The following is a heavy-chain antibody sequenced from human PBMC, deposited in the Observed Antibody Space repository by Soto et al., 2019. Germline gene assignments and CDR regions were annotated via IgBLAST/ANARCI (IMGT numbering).Heavy chain of an antibody. CDR2: TYYRSKWYN. V-gene: IGHV6-1*01. CDR1: GDSVSSNSAA. CDR3: ARAELTYYYDSSGSHRAHGMDV. D-gene: IGHD3-22*01. Sequence: SQTLSLTCAISGDSVSSNSAAWNWIRQSPSRGLEWLGRTYYRSKWYNDYAVSVKSRITINPDTSKNQFSLQLNSVTPEDTAVYYCARAELTYYYDSSGSHRAHGMDVWGQGTTVTVSS. J-gene: IGHJ6*02.